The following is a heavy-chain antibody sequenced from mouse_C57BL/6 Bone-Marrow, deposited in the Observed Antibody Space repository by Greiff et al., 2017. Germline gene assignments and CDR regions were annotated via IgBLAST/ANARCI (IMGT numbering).Heavy chain of an antibody. Sequence: QVQLQQSGAELVRPGASVTLSCKASGYTFTDYEMHWVKQTPVHGLEWIGAIDPETGGTAYNQKFKGKAILTVDKSSSTAYMELRSLTSEDSAVYYCTSSLDYGGQGTSATVTA. J-gene: IGHJ4*01. CDR1: GYTFTDYE. CDR2: IDPETGGT. CDR3: TSSLDY. V-gene: IGHV1-15*01.